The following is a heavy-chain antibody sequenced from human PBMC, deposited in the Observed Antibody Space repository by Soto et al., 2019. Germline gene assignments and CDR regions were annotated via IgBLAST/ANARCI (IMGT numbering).Heavy chain of an antibody. CDR1: GFTFSSYA. CDR3: ARDRIYSSSWYDY. D-gene: IGHD6-13*01. V-gene: IGHV3-30-3*01. J-gene: IGHJ4*02. Sequence: QVQRVESGGGVVQPGRSLRLSCAASGFTFSSYAMHWVRQAPGKGLEWVAVISYDGSNNYYADSVKGRFTISRDNSKNTLDLQMNSRRAEYTAVYYCARDRIYSSSWYDYWGQGTLVTVSS. CDR2: ISYDGSNN.